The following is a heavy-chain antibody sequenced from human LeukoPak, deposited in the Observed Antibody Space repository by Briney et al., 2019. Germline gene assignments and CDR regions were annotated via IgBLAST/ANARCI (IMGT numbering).Heavy chain of an antibody. CDR1: GGSVSSGSYY. CDR2: IYYSGST. Sequence: SETLSLTCTVSGGSVSSGSYYWSWIRQPPGKGLEWIGYIYYSGSTNYNPSLKSRVTISVDTSKNRFSLKLSSVTAADTAVYYCARVGVLWFGELLGSNWFDPWGQGTLVTVSS. V-gene: IGHV4-61*01. J-gene: IGHJ5*02. CDR3: ARVGVLWFGELLGSNWFDP. D-gene: IGHD3-10*01.